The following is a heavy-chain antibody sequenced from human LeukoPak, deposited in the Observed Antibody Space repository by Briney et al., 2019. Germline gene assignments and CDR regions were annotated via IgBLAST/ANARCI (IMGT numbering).Heavy chain of an antibody. J-gene: IGHJ4*02. V-gene: IGHV3-23*01. CDR3: ANDLAGADYFDS. Sequence: GGSLRLSCAASGFTFSSYAMSWVRQAPGKGLEWVSVISGSGGSTYYADSVRGRFTISRDNYKNTLYLQMNSLRAEETGVYYCANDLAGADYFDSWGQGTLVTVSS. CDR1: GFTFSSYA. D-gene: IGHD1-26*01. CDR2: ISGSGGST.